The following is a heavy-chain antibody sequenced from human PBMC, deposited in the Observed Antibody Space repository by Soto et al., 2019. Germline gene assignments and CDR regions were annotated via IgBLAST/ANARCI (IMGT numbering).Heavy chain of an antibody. CDR1: GFTFSSYA. D-gene: IGHD5-12*01. V-gene: IGHV3-30-3*01. CDR3: ARAITAGGY. Sequence: QVQLVESGGGVVQPGRSLRLSCAASGFTFSSYAMHWVRQAPGKGLEWVAVISYDGSNKYYADSVKGRFTISRDNSKKTLYLQMNRMRAEDTAVYYCARAITAGGYWGQGTLVTVSS. J-gene: IGHJ4*02. CDR2: ISYDGSNK.